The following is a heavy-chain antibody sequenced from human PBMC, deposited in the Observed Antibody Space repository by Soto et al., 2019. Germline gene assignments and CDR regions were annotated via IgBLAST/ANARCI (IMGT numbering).Heavy chain of an antibody. CDR1: GFTFSSYA. Sequence: PGGSLRLSCAASGFTFSSYAMHWVRQAPGKGLEWVAVISYDGSNKYYADSVKGRFTISRDNSKNTLYRQMNSLRAEDTAVFYCARVGVVVPSDAFDIWGHGTTVTVSS. CDR3: ARVGVVVPSDAFDI. J-gene: IGHJ3*02. D-gene: IGHD2-15*01. CDR2: ISYDGSNK. V-gene: IGHV3-30-3*01.